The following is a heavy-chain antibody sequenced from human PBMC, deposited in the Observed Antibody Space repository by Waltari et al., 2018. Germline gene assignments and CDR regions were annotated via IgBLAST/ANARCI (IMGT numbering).Heavy chain of an antibody. Sequence: QVQLQESGPGLVKPSETLSLTCTVSGGSISSYYWSWIRQPPGKGLEWIGYIYYSGRTNYNPSLKRRGTISVDTTKSQFSLKLSSVTAADTAVYYCARDNPNWFDPWGQGTLVTVSS. CDR1: GGSISSYY. J-gene: IGHJ5*02. V-gene: IGHV4-59*01. CDR3: ARDNPNWFDP. CDR2: IYYSGRT.